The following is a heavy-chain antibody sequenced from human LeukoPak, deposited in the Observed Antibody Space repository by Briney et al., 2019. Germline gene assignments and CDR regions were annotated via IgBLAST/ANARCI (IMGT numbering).Heavy chain of an antibody. CDR3: AKGIGYDILTGYPQH. V-gene: IGHV3-23*01. CDR1: VFTFSSYA. D-gene: IGHD3-9*01. CDR2: ISGSGGST. Sequence: GGSLRLSCAASVFTFSSYAMSWVRQAPGKGVECVSAISGSGGSTYYADSVKGRFTISRNNSKNTLYLQMHSLRAEDTAVYYCAKGIGYDILTGYPQHWGQGTLVTVSS. J-gene: IGHJ1*01.